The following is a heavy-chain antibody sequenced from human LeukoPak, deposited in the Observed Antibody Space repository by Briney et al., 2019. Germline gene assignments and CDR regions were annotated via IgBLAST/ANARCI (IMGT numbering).Heavy chain of an antibody. Sequence: GGSLRLSCAASGFSFKKFAVHWIRQAPGRGLEYVSGINDHGDTTHYGDSVRGRVTISRDDSKNTVHLQMSSLRAEDTAVYYCVKDLSGWYSFDYWGQGTLVTVSS. V-gene: IGHV3-64D*09. D-gene: IGHD6-19*01. CDR3: VKDLSGWYSFDY. CDR1: GFSFKKFA. CDR2: INDHGDTT. J-gene: IGHJ4*02.